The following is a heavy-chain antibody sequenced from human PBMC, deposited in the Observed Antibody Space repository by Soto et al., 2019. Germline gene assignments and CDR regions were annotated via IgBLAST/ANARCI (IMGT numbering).Heavy chain of an antibody. D-gene: IGHD5-12*01. J-gene: IGHJ6*03. CDR2: INPNSGVT. CDR1: GDRFTDYY. V-gene: IGHV1-2*04. Sequence: QVQLVQSGAEVKEPGASVTVSCRASGDRFTDYYMHWVRQAPGQGLEWMGWINPNSGVTKYAQKFQGWVTMTRDTSIRTVYMQLSRLGFADTAIYYCARESGGATATLDYYCFYMDVWGTGTTVTVSS. CDR3: ARESGGATATLDYYCFYMDV.